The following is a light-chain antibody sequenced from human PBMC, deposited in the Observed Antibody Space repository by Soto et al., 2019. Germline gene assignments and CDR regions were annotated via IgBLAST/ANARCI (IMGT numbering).Light chain of an antibody. CDR2: KAS. J-gene: IGKJ4*01. CDR1: PGISTW. CDR3: QQYNSYSLP. Sequence: DSQMTQSPSTLSASVGDRITITCRASPGISTWLAWYQQKPGKAPKLLIYKASTLESGVPSRFSGSGSGTEFTLTISSLQPDDFATYYCQQYNSYSLPFGGGTKVDIK. V-gene: IGKV1-5*03.